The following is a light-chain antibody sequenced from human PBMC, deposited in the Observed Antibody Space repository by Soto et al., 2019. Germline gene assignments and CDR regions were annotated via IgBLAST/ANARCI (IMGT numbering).Light chain of an antibody. CDR1: QSISSY. CDR2: AVS. CDR3: QQNYITPLA. Sequence: DIEMTQSPSSLSVSVGDRVTITCRASQSISSYLNWYQQKPGKAPRLLIYAVSNLQSGAPSRFSGSGSGTDFTLTISSLQPEDFATYYCQQNYITPLAFGPGTKVDIK. V-gene: IGKV1-39*01. J-gene: IGKJ3*01.